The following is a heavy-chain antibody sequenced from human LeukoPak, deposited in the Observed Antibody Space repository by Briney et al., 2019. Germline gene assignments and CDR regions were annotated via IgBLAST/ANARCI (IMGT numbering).Heavy chain of an antibody. V-gene: IGHV1-24*01. J-gene: IGHJ4*02. D-gene: IGHD3-22*01. Sequence: GASVKVSCKVSGYTLTELSMHWVRQAPGKGLEWMGGFDPEDGETIYAQKFRGRVTMTEDTSTATAYMELSSLRSEDTAVYYCATRKYDSSGYYYRFFDYWGQGTLVTVSS. CDR1: GYTLTELS. CDR2: FDPEDGET. CDR3: ATRKYDSSGYYYRFFDY.